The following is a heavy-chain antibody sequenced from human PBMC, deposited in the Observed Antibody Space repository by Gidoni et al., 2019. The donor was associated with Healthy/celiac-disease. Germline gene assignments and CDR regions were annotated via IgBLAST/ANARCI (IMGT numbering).Heavy chain of an antibody. CDR3: ARGPLDYYDSSGYYHY. CDR2: IIPIFGTA. D-gene: IGHD3-22*01. V-gene: IGHV1-69*01. J-gene: IGHJ4*01. Sequence: QVQLVQSGAEVRTPGSSVKVSCKASGGTFSSYAISWVRQAPGQGLEWMGGIIPIFGTANYAQKFQGRVTITADESTRIAYMELSSLRSEDTAVYYCARGPLDYYDSSGYYHYWGQGTLVTVSS. CDR1: GGTFSSYA.